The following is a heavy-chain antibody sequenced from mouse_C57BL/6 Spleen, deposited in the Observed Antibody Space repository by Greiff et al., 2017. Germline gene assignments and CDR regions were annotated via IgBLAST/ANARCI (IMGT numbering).Heavy chain of an antibody. Sequence: QVQLQQPGAELVRPGSSVKLSCKASGYTFTSYWMHWVKQGPIQGLEWIGNIDPSDSETHYNQKFKDKATLTVDKSSSTAYMQLSSLTSEDSAVYYCASGGSSYYAMDYWGQGTSVTVSS. CDR2: IDPSDSET. CDR1: GYTFTSYW. J-gene: IGHJ4*01. CDR3: ASGGSSYYAMDY. D-gene: IGHD1-1*01. V-gene: IGHV1-52*01.